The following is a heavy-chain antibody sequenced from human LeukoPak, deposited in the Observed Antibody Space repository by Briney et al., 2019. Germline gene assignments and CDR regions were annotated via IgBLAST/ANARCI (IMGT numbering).Heavy chain of an antibody. V-gene: IGHV4-59*01. J-gene: IGHJ3*02. CDR3: ARAGKFENAFDI. CDR2: TYYSGST. CDR1: GGSISSYY. Sequence: SETLSLTCTVSGGSISSYYWSWIRQPPGKGLEWIGYTYYSGSTNYNPSLKSRVTISVDTSKNQFSLKLSSVTAADTAVYYCARAGKFENAFDIWGQGTMVTVSS.